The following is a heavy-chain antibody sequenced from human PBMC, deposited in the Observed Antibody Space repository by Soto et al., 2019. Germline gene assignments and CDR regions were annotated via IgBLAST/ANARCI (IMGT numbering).Heavy chain of an antibody. V-gene: IGHV3-33*03. CDR2: IWYDGSNK. CDR3: ASSIN. J-gene: IGHJ4*02. Sequence: SVGSLRLSCAASGFPFSSYGMHWVRQAPGKGLDWVGVIWYDGSNKDYAESVKGRFTISRDNSKNMLYLQMNSLRADDTAVYYCASSINWGQGTLVTVSS. CDR1: GFPFSSYG.